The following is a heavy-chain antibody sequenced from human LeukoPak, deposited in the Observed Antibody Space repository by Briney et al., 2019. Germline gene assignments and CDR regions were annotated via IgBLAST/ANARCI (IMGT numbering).Heavy chain of an antibody. J-gene: IGHJ4*02. CDR2: IYHSGYT. D-gene: IGHD3/OR15-3a*01. Sequence: SETLSLTCTVSGGSINSSSYYWGWIRQPPGKALEWIGSIYHSGYTYYNPSLKSRVTISVDTSKNQFSLKLSSVTAADTAVYYCARWTKNYFDYWGQGTLVTVSS. CDR1: GGSINSSSYY. CDR3: ARWTKNYFDY. V-gene: IGHV4-39*01.